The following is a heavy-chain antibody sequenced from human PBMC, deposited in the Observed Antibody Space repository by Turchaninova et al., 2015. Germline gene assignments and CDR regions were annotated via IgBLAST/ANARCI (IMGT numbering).Heavy chain of an antibody. D-gene: IGHD3-3*01. Sequence: QVQLVQSGAEVKKPGSSLKVSCKASGGTCRNDAIGGVGQAPGQGRGWMGGIIHMFGTANYAQKFQGRVTITADESTSTAYMELTSLRSEDTAVYYCATPVKYFDFWSGYPTFDYWGQGTLVTVSS. CDR3: ATPVKYFDFWSGYPTFDY. J-gene: IGHJ4*02. CDR2: IIHMFGTA. V-gene: IGHV1-69*01. CDR1: GGTCRNDA.